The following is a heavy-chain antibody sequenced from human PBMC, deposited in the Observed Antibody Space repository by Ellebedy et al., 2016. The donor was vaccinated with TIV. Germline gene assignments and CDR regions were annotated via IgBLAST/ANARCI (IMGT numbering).Heavy chain of an antibody. CDR3: ARVRQGSGGYNF. CDR1: GFTFRDYY. CDR2: MSSSVTTV. Sequence: GESLKISCAASGFTFRDYYMSWIRQAPGEGLEWISYMSSSVTTVYYADSGKGRFTISRDNAKNSLYLQMNSLRVEDTAMYYCARVRQGSGGYNFWGQGTLVTVSS. D-gene: IGHD5-12*01. V-gene: IGHV3-11*01. J-gene: IGHJ4*02.